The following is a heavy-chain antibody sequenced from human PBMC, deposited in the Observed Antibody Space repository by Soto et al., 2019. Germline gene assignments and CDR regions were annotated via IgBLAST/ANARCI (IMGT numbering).Heavy chain of an antibody. CDR2: ISSSSSYI. Sequence: GGSLRLSCAASGFNFSSYSMNWVRQATGKGLEWVSSISSSSSYIYYADSVKGRFTISRDNAKNSLYLQMNSLRAEDTAVYYCARVGEYYDILTGLDYWGQGTLVTVSS. CDR1: GFNFSSYS. J-gene: IGHJ4*02. D-gene: IGHD3-9*01. CDR3: ARVGEYYDILTGLDY. V-gene: IGHV3-21*01.